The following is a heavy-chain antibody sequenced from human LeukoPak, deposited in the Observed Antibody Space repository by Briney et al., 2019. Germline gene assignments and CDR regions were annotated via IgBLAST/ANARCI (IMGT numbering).Heavy chain of an antibody. CDR2: INWNGGST. Sequence: GGSLRLSCAASGFTFDDYGMSWVRQAPGKGLEWVSGINWNGGSTGYADSVKGRFTISRDDSKNTLYLQMNSLRAEDTAVYYCAKDLGRYRNNYFDYWGQGTLVTVSS. J-gene: IGHJ4*02. V-gene: IGHV3-20*04. CDR3: AKDLGRYRNNYFDY. CDR1: GFTFDDYG. D-gene: IGHD1-26*01.